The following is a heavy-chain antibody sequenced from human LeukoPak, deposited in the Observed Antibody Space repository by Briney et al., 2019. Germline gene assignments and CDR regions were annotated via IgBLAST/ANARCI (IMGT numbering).Heavy chain of an antibody. Sequence: PGRSLRLSCAASGFTFDDYAMHWVRQAPGKGLDWVSGISWNSGSIGYADSVKGRFTISRDNAKNSLYLQMNSLRAEDTALYYCARLVSSGWPYYFDYWGQGTLVTVSS. J-gene: IGHJ4*02. D-gene: IGHD6-19*01. CDR2: ISWNSGSI. V-gene: IGHV3-9*01. CDR1: GFTFDDYA. CDR3: ARLVSSGWPYYFDY.